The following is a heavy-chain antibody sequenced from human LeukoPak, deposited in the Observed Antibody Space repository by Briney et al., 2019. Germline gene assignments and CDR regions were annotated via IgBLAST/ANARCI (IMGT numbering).Heavy chain of an antibody. CDR1: GGTFSSYA. D-gene: IGHD1-26*01. V-gene: IGHV1-69*01. Sequence: GASVKVSCKASGGTFSSYAISWVRQAPGQGLEWMGGIIPIFGTANYAQKFQGRVTITADESTSTAYMELSSLRSEDTAVYYCARGHEPMGAYYYYMDVWGKGTTVTISS. CDR2: IIPIFGTA. CDR3: ARGHEPMGAYYYYMDV. J-gene: IGHJ6*03.